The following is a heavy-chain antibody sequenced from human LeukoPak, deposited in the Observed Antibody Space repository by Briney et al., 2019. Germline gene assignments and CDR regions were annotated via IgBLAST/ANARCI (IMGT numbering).Heavy chain of an antibody. J-gene: IGHJ4*02. Sequence: PGGSLRLSCAASGFTFTNYWMSWVRQAPGKGLEWVASIRQDASDKYYVDSVKGRFTIYRDNAKNSLFLQMISLRAEDTALYYCVRDPVDYWGQGILVTVSS. CDR3: VRDPVDY. CDR1: GFTFTNYW. CDR2: IRQDASDK. V-gene: IGHV3-7*01.